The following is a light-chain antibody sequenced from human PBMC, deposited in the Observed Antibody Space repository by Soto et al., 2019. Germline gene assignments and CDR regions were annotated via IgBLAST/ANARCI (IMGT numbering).Light chain of an antibody. CDR1: SSNIGHNS. Sequence: QSVLTQPPSVSAAPGQKVTISCSGSSSNIGHNSVSWYQQLPGTAPKLLIYDNNKRPSGIPDRFSGSKSGTSATLGITGLQTGDEADYHCGTWDNSLSAGVFGGGTKLTVL. V-gene: IGLV1-51*01. CDR3: GTWDNSLSAGV. CDR2: DNN. J-gene: IGLJ2*01.